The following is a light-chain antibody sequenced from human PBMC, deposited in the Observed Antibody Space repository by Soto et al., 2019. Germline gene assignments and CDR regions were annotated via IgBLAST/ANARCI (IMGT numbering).Light chain of an antibody. J-gene: IGKJ3*01. V-gene: IGKV3-15*01. CDR3: QQYQSWPPFT. Sequence: EIVMTQSPATLSVPPGERATLSCRASQSVSSNLAWYQQKPGQAPRLLIFGAYTRANGIPARFSGGGSGTDFPLTISSLQYEDCSVCYCQQYQSWPPFTFGPETKEHIK. CDR2: GAY. CDR1: QSVSSN.